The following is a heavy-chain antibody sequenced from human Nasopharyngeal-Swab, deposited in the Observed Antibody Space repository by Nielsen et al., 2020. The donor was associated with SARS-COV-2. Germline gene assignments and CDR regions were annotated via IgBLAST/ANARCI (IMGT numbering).Heavy chain of an antibody. CDR2: IYHSGST. J-gene: IGHJ5*02. D-gene: IGHD5-18*01. V-gene: IGHV4-38-2*02. Sequence: WIRQPPGKGLEWIGSIYHSGSTYYNPSLKSRVTISVDTSKNQFSLKLSSVTAADTAVYYCARVTLGEDSCGDNWFDPWGQGTLVTVSS. CDR3: ARVTLGEDSCGDNWFDP.